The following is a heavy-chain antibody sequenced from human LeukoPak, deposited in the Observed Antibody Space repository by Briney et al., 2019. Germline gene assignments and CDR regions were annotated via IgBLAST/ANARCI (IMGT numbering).Heavy chain of an antibody. Sequence: SETLSLSCTVSGGSISSYYWSWIRQPPGKGLEWIGYIYTSGSTNYNPSLKSRVTISVDTSKNQFSLKLSSVTAADTAVYYCARADYGDYSIDYWGQGTLVAVSS. V-gene: IGHV4-4*09. CDR1: GGSISSYY. CDR3: ARADYGDYSIDY. D-gene: IGHD4-17*01. J-gene: IGHJ4*02. CDR2: IYTSGST.